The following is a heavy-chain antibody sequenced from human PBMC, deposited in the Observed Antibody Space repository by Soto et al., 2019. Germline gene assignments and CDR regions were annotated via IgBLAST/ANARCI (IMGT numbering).Heavy chain of an antibody. Sequence: ASVKVSCKASGGTFSSYTSSWVRQAPGQGLEWMGRIIPIFGTANYAQKFQGRVTITADESTSTAYMELSSLRSEDTAVYYCARDQRNDFWSGLGYYYYGMDVWGQGTTVTVSS. CDR3: ARDQRNDFWSGLGYYYYGMDV. V-gene: IGHV1-69*13. D-gene: IGHD3-3*01. J-gene: IGHJ6*02. CDR2: IIPIFGTA. CDR1: GGTFSSYT.